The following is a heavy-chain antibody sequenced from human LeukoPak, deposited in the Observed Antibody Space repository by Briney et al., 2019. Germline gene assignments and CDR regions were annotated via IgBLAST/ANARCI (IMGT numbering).Heavy chain of an antibody. Sequence: ASVKVSCKASGYTFTGFYIHWVRQAPGQGLEWMGWINPDRGGANYAHKFQGRVTLTRGTSINTAYMELSGLTSDDTAVYYCVREDFVVIPAAMRGDYWGQGTLVIVSS. D-gene: IGHD2-2*01. CDR2: INPDRGGA. V-gene: IGHV1-2*02. J-gene: IGHJ4*02. CDR3: VREDFVVIPAAMRGDY. CDR1: GYTFTGFY.